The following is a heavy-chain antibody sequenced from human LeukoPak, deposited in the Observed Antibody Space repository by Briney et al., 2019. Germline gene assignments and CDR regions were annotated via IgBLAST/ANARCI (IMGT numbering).Heavy chain of an antibody. V-gene: IGHV1-2*02. CDR1: GYTFTDYY. CDR2: INPNTGGT. D-gene: IGHD3-10*01. J-gene: IGHJ4*02. Sequence: ASVKVSCKASGYTFTDYYIHWVRQAPGQGPEWVGWINPNTGGTNYAQKFRGRVTMSSDTSMSTAYMELSSLRSDDTAVYYCARDFYGLGTYYSGYWGQGTPVTVSS. CDR3: ARDFYGLGTYYSGY.